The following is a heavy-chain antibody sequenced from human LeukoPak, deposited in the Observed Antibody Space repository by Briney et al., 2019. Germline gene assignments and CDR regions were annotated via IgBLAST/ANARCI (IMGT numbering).Heavy chain of an antibody. CDR2: IIPIFGTA. D-gene: IGHD6-13*01. CDR3: ARAAGSSWYWGRNWFDP. V-gene: IGHV1-69*01. CDR1: GGTFSSYA. J-gene: IGHJ5*02. Sequence: SVKVSCKASGGTFSSYAISWVRQAPGRGLEWMGGIIPIFGTANYAQKFQGRVTITADESTSTAYMELSSLRSEDTAVYYCARAAGSSWYWGRNWFDPWGQGTLVTVSS.